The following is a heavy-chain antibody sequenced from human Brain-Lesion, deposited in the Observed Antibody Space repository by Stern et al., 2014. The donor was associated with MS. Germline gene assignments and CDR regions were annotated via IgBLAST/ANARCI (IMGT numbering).Heavy chain of an antibody. CDR1: GGSISSGGYY. Sequence: VQLVESGPGLVKPSQTLSLSCTVSGGSISSGGYYWSWIRQPAGKGLEWIGRIFNSGSTSYNPSPKSRVTISIDTSKNHFSLRLTSMTAADTAVYYCARGRVVPGFQYYATDVWGQGTTVIVSS. CDR3: ARGRVVPGFQYYATDV. CDR2: IFNSGST. V-gene: IGHV4-61*02. D-gene: IGHD2-2*01. J-gene: IGHJ6*02.